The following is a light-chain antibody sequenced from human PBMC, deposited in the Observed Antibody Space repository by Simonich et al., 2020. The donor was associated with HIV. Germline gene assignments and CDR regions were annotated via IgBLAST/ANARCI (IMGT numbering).Light chain of an antibody. V-gene: IGKV3-15*01. CDR2: AAS. CDR1: QSVSSY. CDR3: QQYNNWPPLT. Sequence: EIVLTQSPATLSLSPGERATISCRASQSVSSYLAWYQQKPGQAPRLHNYAASRRATGIPARFSGSVFGTEFTLTISSIQSEDFAVYYCQQYNNWPPLTFGGGTKVEIK. J-gene: IGKJ4*01.